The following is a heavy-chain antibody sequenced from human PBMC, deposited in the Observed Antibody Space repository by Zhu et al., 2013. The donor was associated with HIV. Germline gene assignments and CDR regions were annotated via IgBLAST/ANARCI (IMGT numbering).Heavy chain of an antibody. V-gene: IGHV1-8*01. CDR3: ARGLPHIDY. J-gene: IGHJ4*02. CDR2: MKSDSGNT. Sequence: QVQLVQSGAEIKKPGASVKVSCKASGYVFTTYDINWVRQATGQGLEWLGWMKSDSGNTGYAQKFQGRVTMTRNTSINTAYMELTSLRSEDTAVYYCARGLPHIDYRGQGTLVHRLL. CDR1: GYVFTTYD.